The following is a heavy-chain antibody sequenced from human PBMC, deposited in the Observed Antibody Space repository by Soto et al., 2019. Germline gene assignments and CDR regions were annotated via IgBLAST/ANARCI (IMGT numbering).Heavy chain of an antibody. V-gene: IGHV4-4*07. CDR2: IYRSGGT. Sequence: SETLSLTCNVSGGSISTYYWSWIRQPAGKGLEWIGRIYRSGGTNFNPSLMSRVSMSVDTSKNQFSLKLSSVVAADTAVYYCARGAAAGVDYGMDVWGQGTTVTVSS. CDR3: ARGAAAGVDYGMDV. CDR1: GGSISTYY. D-gene: IGHD6-13*01. J-gene: IGHJ6*02.